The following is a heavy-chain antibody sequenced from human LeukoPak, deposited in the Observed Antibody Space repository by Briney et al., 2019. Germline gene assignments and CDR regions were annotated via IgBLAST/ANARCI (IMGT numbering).Heavy chain of an antibody. CDR2: INSDGSST. Sequence: GGSLRLSCAASGFTFSSYWMHWVRQAPGKGLVWVSRINSDGSSTSYADSVKGRFTISRDDSKNTLYLQMNSLRAEDTAVYYCARDGVDTAVVSWGQGTLVTVSS. D-gene: IGHD5-18*01. CDR1: GFTFSSYW. CDR3: ARDGVDTAVVS. V-gene: IGHV3-74*01. J-gene: IGHJ4*02.